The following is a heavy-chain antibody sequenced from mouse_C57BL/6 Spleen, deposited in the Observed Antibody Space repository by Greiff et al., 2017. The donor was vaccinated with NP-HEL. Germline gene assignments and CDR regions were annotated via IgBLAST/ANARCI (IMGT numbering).Heavy chain of an antibody. CDR3: ARRGGDYDVRAMDY. J-gene: IGHJ4*01. CDR1: GYTFTSYW. V-gene: IGHV1-55*01. CDR2: IYPGSGST. Sequence: QVQLQQPGAELVKPGASVKMSCKASGYTFTSYWITWVKQRPGQGLEWIGDIYPGSGSTNYNEKFKSKATLTVDTSSSTAYMQLSSLTSEDSAVYYCARRGGDYDVRAMDYWGQGTSVTVSS. D-gene: IGHD2-4*01.